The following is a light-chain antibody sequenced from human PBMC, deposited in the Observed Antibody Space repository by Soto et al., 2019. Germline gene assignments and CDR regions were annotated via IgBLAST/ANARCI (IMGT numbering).Light chain of an antibody. CDR3: QQYGSLSWT. CDR2: GAS. Sequence: EIVWTQSPGTLCLSPGGRATFSCRASQSVSSYLAWYQQRPGRAPRLLIYGASSRATGIPDRFSGSGSGTDFTLTISRLEPEDFAVYYCQQYGSLSWTFGQGTKVDIK. CDR1: QSVSSY. V-gene: IGKV3-20*01. J-gene: IGKJ1*01.